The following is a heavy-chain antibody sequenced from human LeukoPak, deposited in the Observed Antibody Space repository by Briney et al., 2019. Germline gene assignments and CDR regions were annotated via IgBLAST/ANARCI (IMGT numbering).Heavy chain of an antibody. CDR1: GYTFTSYG. CDR3: ARDQGGRLFGAVPRHAFDI. D-gene: IGHD3-3*01. V-gene: IGHV1-18*01. Sequence: ASVKVSCKASGYTFTSYGISWVRQAPGQGLEWMGWISAYNGNTNYAQKLQGRVTVTTDTSTSTAYMELRSLRSDDTAVYYCARDQGGRLFGAVPRHAFDIWGQGTMVTVSS. CDR2: ISAYNGNT. J-gene: IGHJ3*02.